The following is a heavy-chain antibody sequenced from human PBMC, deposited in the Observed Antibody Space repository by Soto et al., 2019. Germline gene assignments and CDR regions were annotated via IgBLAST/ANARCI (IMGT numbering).Heavy chain of an antibody. CDR2: ISAHNGNT. Sequence: QVHLVQSGAEVKKPGASVKVSCKASGYTFTSYGITWVRQAPGQGLEWMGWISAHNGNTDYAQKLQGRVIVTRDTSTSTAYMYPRSLSAHDTAVYYCARGRYGDYWGQGALVTVSS. V-gene: IGHV1-18*01. CDR3: ARGRYGDY. CDR1: GYTFTSYG. D-gene: IGHD1-1*01. J-gene: IGHJ4*02.